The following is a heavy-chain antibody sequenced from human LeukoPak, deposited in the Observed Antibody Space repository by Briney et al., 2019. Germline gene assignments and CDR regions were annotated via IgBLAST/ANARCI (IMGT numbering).Heavy chain of an antibody. J-gene: IGHJ5*02. CDR2: INPNSGDT. D-gene: IGHD3-10*01. V-gene: IGHV1-2*02. CDR3: ARDRNYYGSGTNNWFDP. Sequence: ASVNVSCKASGYSFTGYFMHWVRQAPGQGLEWMGWINPNSGDTNYGQKFQGRVTMTRDTSISTGYMELSGLRSDDTAVYFCARDRNYYGSGTNNWFDPWGQGTLVTVSS. CDR1: GYSFTGYF.